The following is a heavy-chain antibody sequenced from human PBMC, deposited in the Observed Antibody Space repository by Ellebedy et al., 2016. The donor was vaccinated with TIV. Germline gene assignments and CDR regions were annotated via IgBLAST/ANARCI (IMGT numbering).Heavy chain of an antibody. D-gene: IGHD1-14*01. CDR3: ASNREKYDF. V-gene: IGHV3-11*06. CDR1: GFTFSDCY. Sequence: GESLKIYCAASGFTFSDCYMNWVRQAPGKGLEWVSYISHSSPYKNYEDTVKGPITISRDNAKNSLYLQMNSLRAEDTAVYYCASNREKYDFWGQGVLVTVSS. J-gene: IGHJ4*02. CDR2: ISHSSPYK.